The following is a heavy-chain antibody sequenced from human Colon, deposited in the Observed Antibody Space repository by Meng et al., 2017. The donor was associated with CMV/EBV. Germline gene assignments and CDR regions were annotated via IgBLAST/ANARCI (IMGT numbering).Heavy chain of an antibody. J-gene: IGHJ6*02. CDR2: ISVFNGRT. Sequence: ASVKVSCKASGYTFTSYGISWVRQAPGQGLEWMGWISVFNGRTNYAQKFQGRVTMTTDMSTRTAYLELRNLRSDDTAVYFCARVGDIVVAPAAPFDFWGQGTTVTVSS. V-gene: IGHV1-18*01. CDR3: ARVGDIVVAPAAPFDF. CDR1: GYTFTSYG. D-gene: IGHD2-2*01.